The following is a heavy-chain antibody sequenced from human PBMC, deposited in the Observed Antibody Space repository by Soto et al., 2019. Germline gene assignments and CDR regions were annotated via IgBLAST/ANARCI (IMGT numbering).Heavy chain of an antibody. CDR1: GFTFSSYA. D-gene: IGHD3-10*01. Sequence: DVQLLESGGHLVQPGGSLRLSCAASGFTFSSYAMSWVRQAPGKGLEWVSSVSAGGDMTYYSDSVKGRFTISRDNSNNAPFLQMNSLRIEDTALYYCARGARGGSGSPASYYYSGLDVWGQGTTVTVS. J-gene: IGHJ6*02. CDR3: ARGARGGSGSPASYYYSGLDV. V-gene: IGHV3-23*01. CDR2: VSAGGDMT.